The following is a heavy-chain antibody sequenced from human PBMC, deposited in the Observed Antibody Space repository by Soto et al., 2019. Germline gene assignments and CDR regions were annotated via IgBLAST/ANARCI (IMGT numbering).Heavy chain of an antibody. J-gene: IGHJ4*02. Sequence: EVQLVESGGDLVKPGGYLRLSCAASGITFINDWMSWVRQAPGKGLEWVGRIKNRVDGGTADYAAPVRGRFTISGDDSMNTLFLLMNSLEAEDTAIYYCTTDPGDYEDFWGRGTLVTVSS. V-gene: IGHV3-15*01. D-gene: IGHD4-17*01. CDR2: IKNRVDGGTA. CDR1: GITFINDW. CDR3: TTDPGDYEDF.